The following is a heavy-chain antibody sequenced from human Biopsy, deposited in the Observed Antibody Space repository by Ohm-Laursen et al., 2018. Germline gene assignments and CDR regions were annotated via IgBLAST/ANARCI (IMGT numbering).Heavy chain of an antibody. CDR1: TGTFNSYG. CDR2: SSAYNGKT. D-gene: IGHD3-3*01. V-gene: IGHV1-18*04. J-gene: IGHJ4*02. CDR3: ARDRPSVSTYGVD. Sequence: ASVKVSCKAPTGTFNSYGIIWVRQAPGQGLEWMGWSSAYNGKTNYAQKFQGRLTMTTDTSTSTAYMELRSLRSDDTAVYYCARDRPSVSTYGVDWGQGTLVTVSS.